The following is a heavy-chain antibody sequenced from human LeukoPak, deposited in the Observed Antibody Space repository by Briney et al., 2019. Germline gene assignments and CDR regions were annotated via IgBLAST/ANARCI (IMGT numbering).Heavy chain of an antibody. D-gene: IGHD4-17*01. CDR2: IYYSGST. J-gene: IGHJ4*02. CDR3: ARHVLTTVTTYFDY. V-gene: IGHV4-39*01. CDR1: GGSISSSSYY. Sequence: SSETLSLTCTVSGGSISSSSYYWGWIRQPPGKGLEWIGSIYYSGSTYYNPSLKSRVTISVDTSKNQFSLKLSSVTAADTAVNYCARHVLTTVTTYFDYWGQGTLVTVSS.